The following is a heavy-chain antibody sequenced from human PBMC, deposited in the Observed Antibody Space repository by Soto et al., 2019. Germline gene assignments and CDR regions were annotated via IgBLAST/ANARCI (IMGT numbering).Heavy chain of an antibody. Sequence: ASVKVSCKASGGTFSSYTISWVRQAPGQGLEWMGRIIPILGIANYAQKFQGRVTITADKSTSTAYMELSSLRSEDTAVYYCARDLPIDDPDFDWLYVFDYWGQGTLVTVSS. CDR1: GGTFSSYT. CDR2: IIPILGIA. V-gene: IGHV1-69*04. CDR3: ARDLPIDDPDFDWLYVFDY. J-gene: IGHJ4*02. D-gene: IGHD3-9*01.